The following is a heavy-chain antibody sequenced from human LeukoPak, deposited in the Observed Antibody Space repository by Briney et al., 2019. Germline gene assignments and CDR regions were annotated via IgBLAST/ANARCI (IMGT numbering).Heavy chain of an antibody. Sequence: SETLSLTCTVPGGSISSGDYYWSWIRQPPGKGLEWIGSIYYSGSTYYNPSLKSRVTISVDTSKNQFSLKLSSVTAADTAVYYCARSIVVVPAAMRRYNWFDPWGQGTLVTVSS. CDR3: ARSIVVVPAAMRRYNWFDP. CDR2: IYYSGST. V-gene: IGHV4-39*07. CDR1: GGSISSGDYY. J-gene: IGHJ5*02. D-gene: IGHD2-2*01.